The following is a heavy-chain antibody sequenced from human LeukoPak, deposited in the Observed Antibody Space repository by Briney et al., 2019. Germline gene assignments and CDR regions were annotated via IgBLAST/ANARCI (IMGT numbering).Heavy chain of an antibody. Sequence: ASVKVSCKAFGYTFTSNYMHWVRQAPGQGPEWMGVISPSGGSTTYAQKFQGRVTMTRNTSISTAYMELSSLRSEDTAVYYCARDPYDSSGYSWFDPWGQGTLVTVSS. CDR1: GYTFTSNY. CDR2: ISPSGGST. J-gene: IGHJ5*02. V-gene: IGHV1-46*01. D-gene: IGHD3-22*01. CDR3: ARDPYDSSGYSWFDP.